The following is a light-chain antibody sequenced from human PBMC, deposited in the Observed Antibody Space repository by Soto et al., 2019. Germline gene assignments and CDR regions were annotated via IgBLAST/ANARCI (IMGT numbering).Light chain of an antibody. CDR2: GAS. Sequence: EIVMTQYPATLSVSPGERATLSCRGSQSVSSKLAWYQQKPGQAPRLLIYGASTRATGIPARLSGSGSGKEFTLTISSLQSEDFAVSYCQQYNNWPHSITFGHGARLEIK. CDR1: QSVSSK. V-gene: IGKV3-15*01. J-gene: IGKJ5*01. CDR3: QQYNNWPHSIT.